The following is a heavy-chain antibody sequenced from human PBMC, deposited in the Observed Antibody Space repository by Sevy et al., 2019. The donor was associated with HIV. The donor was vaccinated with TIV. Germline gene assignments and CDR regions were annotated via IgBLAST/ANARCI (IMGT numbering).Heavy chain of an antibody. J-gene: IGHJ4*02. CDR1: GFTFSSYS. V-gene: IGHV3-48*01. D-gene: IGHD6-19*01. CDR2: ISSGSVSI. CDR3: ARGHSSGWSAFDY. Sequence: GGSLRLSCAASGFTFSSYSMNWVRQAPGKGLEWVSYISSGSVSIYYADSLKGRFTSSRDNAKNSLYLQMNSLRAEDTALYYCARGHSSGWSAFDYWGQGTLVTVSS.